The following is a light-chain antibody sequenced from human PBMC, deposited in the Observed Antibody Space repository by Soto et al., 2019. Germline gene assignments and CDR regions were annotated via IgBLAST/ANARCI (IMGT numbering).Light chain of an antibody. J-gene: IGLJ2*01. V-gene: IGLV1-47*02. CDR2: GND. CDR1: STNIGRNP. CDR3: AAWDDSLSGVG. Sequence: QSVLTQPPSASGTPGQRVTISCSVTSTNIGRNPVYWYQQLPGTAPKLLIYGNDQRPSGVPDRFSGSKSGASASLAISGPRSEDEADYYCAAWDDSLSGVGFGGGTKVTVL.